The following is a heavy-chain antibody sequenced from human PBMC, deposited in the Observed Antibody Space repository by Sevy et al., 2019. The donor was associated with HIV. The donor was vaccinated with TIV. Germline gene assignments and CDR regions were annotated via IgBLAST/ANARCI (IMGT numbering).Heavy chain of an antibody. D-gene: IGHD3-16*02. CDR3: ARDGTGDYVWGSYRPYYFDY. CDR1: GFTFSSYA. CDR2: ISYDGSNK. V-gene: IGHV3-30-3*01. J-gene: IGHJ4*02. Sequence: GGSLRLSCAASGFTFSSYAMHWVRQAPGKGLEWVAVISYDGSNKYYADSVKGRFTISRDNSKNTLYLQMNSLSAEDTAVSYCARDGTGDYVWGSYRPYYFDYWGQGTLVTVSS.